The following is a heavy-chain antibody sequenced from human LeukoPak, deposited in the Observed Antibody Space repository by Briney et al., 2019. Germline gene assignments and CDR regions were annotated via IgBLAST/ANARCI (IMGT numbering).Heavy chain of an antibody. D-gene: IGHD6-13*01. CDR2: IYYSGST. CDR3: LAAAGNAFDI. J-gene: IGHJ3*02. CDR1: GGSISSSSYY. V-gene: IGHV4-39*01. Sequence: SETLPLTCTVSGGSISSSSYYWGWIRQPPGKGLEWIGSIYYSGSTYYNPSLKSRVTISVDTSKNQFSLKLSSVTAADTAVYYCLAAAGNAFDIWGQGTMVTVSS.